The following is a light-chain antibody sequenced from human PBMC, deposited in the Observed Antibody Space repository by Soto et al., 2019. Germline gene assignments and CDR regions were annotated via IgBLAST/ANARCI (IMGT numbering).Light chain of an antibody. V-gene: IGKV3D-15*01. Sequence: ETVMTQFPATLSVSPGERATLSCRASQYVSTNLAWYQQQPGQPPRLLIYDISNMATGIPARFSGSGSETEFALTITSLQSEDFAVYYCQQYDTWPLTFGGGTKVEIK. CDR1: QYVSTN. CDR3: QQYDTWPLT. CDR2: DIS. J-gene: IGKJ4*01.